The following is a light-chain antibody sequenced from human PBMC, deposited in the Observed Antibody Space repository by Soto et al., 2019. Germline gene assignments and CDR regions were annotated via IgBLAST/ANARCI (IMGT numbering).Light chain of an antibody. J-gene: IGKJ4*01. CDR3: QQSYNTPFT. Sequence: DIEMTQSPSSLSASVGDRVTITCRASQNIHLYLNWYLQKPGEAPKLLTYAGSTLQSGVPSRFSGSGSGTDFTLTISNLQAEDFATYYCQQSYNTPFTFGGGTKVEI. V-gene: IGKV1-39*01. CDR1: QNIHLY. CDR2: AGS.